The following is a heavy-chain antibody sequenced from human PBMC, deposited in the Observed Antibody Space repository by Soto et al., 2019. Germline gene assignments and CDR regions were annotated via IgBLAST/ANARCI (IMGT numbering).Heavy chain of an antibody. CDR1: GLSMCEYF. CDR2: LDHLRST. CDR3: ARDGYDGSGSPYPAY. J-gene: IGHJ4*02. Sequence: SKTLSLTCIVSGLSMCEYFWTWIRQCPGLGLEWIGYLDHLRSTDYNPSLKGRVTMSVDTPKRQFSRRLTSVTAAVTAVYYCARDGYDGSGSPYPAYWGPGTQVTVS. D-gene: IGHD3-10*01. V-gene: IGHV4-59*01.